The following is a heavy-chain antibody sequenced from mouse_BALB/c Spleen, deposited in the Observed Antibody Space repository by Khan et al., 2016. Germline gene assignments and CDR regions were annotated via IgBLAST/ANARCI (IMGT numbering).Heavy chain of an antibody. V-gene: IGHV1-77*01. Sequence: QVQLQQSGTELPRPGASVKLSCKASAYTFTDYYLHWVKQRTGQGLEWIGEIFPGSGITYYNEKFKGKASLTADTSSSTAYMQLSSLTSEDSAVYFCARSYYGYFAMDYWGHGASVTVSS. CDR1: AYTFTDYY. CDR2: IFPGSGIT. CDR3: ARSYYGYFAMDY. D-gene: IGHD1-2*01. J-gene: IGHJ4*01.